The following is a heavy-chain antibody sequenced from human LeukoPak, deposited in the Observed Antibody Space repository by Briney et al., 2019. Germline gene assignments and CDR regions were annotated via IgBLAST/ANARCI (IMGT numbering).Heavy chain of an antibody. CDR3: ARGGAPAGTAGDWYFDV. CDR1: GGSISSYY. J-gene: IGHJ2*01. V-gene: IGHV4-59*01. Sequence: SETLSLTCTVSGGSISSYYWSWIRQPPGKGLEWIGYIHNSGSTNYNPSLKSRVTISVDTSKNQFSLKLRPVTAADTAVYYCARGGAPAGTAGDWYFDVWGRGTLVTVSS. CDR2: IHNSGST. D-gene: IGHD6-13*01.